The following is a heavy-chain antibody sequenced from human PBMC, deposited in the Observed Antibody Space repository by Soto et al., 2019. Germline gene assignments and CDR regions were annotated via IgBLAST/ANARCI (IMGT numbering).Heavy chain of an antibody. V-gene: IGHV1-46*01. J-gene: IGHJ6*02. CDR3: AREGYYYDSSGYRGSYYCMDV. D-gene: IGHD3-22*01. CDR1: GYTFTSYY. Sequence: ASVKVSCKASGYTFTSYYMHWVRQAPGQGLEWMGIINPSGGSTSYAQKFQGRVTMTRDTSTSTVYMELSSLRSEDTAVYYCAREGYYYDSSGYRGSYYCMDVWGQGTTVTVSS. CDR2: INPSGGST.